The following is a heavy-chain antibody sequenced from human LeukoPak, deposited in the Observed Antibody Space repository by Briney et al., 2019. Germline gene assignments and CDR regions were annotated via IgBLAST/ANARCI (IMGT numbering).Heavy chain of an antibody. CDR2: INHSGST. CDR1: GGSFSGYY. CDR3: ARDLYSYGSGSYINWFDP. Sequence: SETLSLTCAVYGGSFSGYYWSWIRQPPGKGLEWIGEINHSGSTNYNPSLKSRVTISVDTSKNQFSLKLSSVTAADTAVYYCARDLYSYGSGSYINWFDPWGQGTLVTVSS. J-gene: IGHJ5*02. V-gene: IGHV4-34*01. D-gene: IGHD3-10*01.